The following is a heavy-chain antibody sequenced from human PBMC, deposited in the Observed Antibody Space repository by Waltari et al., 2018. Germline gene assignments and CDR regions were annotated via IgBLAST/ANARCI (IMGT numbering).Heavy chain of an antibody. J-gene: IGHJ1*01. CDR1: GGIFSSYA. CDR3: ARGVIAAAGTGYFQH. CDR2: IIPILGIA. D-gene: IGHD6-13*01. Sequence: QVQLVQSGAEVKKPGSSVKVSCKASGGIFSSYAIRWVRQAPGKGLEWMGGIIPILGIANYAQKFQGRVTITADKSTSTAYMELSSLRSEDTAVYYCARGVIAAAGTGYFQHWGQGTLVTVSS. V-gene: IGHV1-69*10.